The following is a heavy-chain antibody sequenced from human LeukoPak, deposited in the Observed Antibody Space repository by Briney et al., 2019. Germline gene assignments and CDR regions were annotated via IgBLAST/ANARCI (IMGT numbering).Heavy chain of an antibody. Sequence: GESLKISCKGSGYGFTKYWIGWVRQMPGKGLEWLGIMYLGDSETRYSPSFQGQVTISADKSISTVYLQWSSLKASDTAMYYCVRHEGSISGWPFDYWGRGTLVTVSS. CDR2: MYLGDSET. D-gene: IGHD6-19*01. CDR1: GYGFTKYW. V-gene: IGHV5-51*01. J-gene: IGHJ4*02. CDR3: VRHEGSISGWPFDY.